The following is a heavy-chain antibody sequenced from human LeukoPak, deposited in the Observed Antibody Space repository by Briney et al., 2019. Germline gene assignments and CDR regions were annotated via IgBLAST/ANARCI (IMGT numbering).Heavy chain of an antibody. D-gene: IGHD4-17*01. Sequence: SQTLSLTCAISGDSVSSNAATWNWIKQSPSGGLEWLGRTYYRSKWSTDYAVSVNSRLTISPDTPKNLFSLQLDSVTPEDTALYFCARARGALFDSWGQGTLVTVSS. CDR1: GDSVSSNAAT. CDR2: TYYRSKWST. J-gene: IGHJ4*02. V-gene: IGHV6-1*01. CDR3: ARARGALFDS.